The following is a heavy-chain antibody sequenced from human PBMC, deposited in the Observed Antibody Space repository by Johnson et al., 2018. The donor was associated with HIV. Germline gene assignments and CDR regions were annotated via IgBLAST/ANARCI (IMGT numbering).Heavy chain of an antibody. V-gene: IGHV3-30*02. CDR3: AKGQSSGYPKEAFDI. D-gene: IGHD3-22*01. CDR1: GFTFSNYG. J-gene: IGHJ3*02. CDR2: IRYDGDIT. Sequence: QMQLVESGGGLVHPGGSLRLSCAASGFTFSNYGMHWVRQAPGKGLEWVAFIRYDGDITYYVDSVKGRFTSSRDNSKNTLYLQMNSLRTEDTAMYYCAKGQSSGYPKEAFDIWGRGTIVTISS.